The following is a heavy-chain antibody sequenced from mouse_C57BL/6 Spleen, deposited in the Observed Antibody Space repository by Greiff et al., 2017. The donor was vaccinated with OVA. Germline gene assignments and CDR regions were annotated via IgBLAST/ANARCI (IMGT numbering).Heavy chain of an antibody. CDR3: ARDVGKTYYAMDY. CDR2: INPYNGDT. CDR1: GYSFTGYF. D-gene: IGHD2-1*01. V-gene: IGHV1-20*01. J-gene: IGHJ4*01. Sequence: VQLKESGPELVKPGDSVKISCKASGYSFTGYFMNWVMQSHGKSLEWIGRINPYNGDTFYNQKFKGKATLTVDKSSSTAHMALRSLTSEDSAVYYCARDVGKTYYAMDYWGQGTSVTVSS.